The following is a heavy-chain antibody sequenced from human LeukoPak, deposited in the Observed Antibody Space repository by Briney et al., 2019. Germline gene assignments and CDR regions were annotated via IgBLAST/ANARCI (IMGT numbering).Heavy chain of an antibody. V-gene: IGHV3-7*01. CDR2: TNQEGSEK. J-gene: IGHJ4*02. CDR1: GFTISTYW. CDR3: ARDPKWLDY. Sequence: GGSLRLSCAASGFTISTYWMSWVRQAPGKGLEWVANTNQEGSEKYYVDSVKGRFTISKDNAKNSLYLQMNSLRAGDTAVYYCARDPKWLDYWGQGTQVTVSS. D-gene: IGHD5-12*01.